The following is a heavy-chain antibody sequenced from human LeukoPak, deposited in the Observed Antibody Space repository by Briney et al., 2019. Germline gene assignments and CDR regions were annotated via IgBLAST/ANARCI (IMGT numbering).Heavy chain of an antibody. V-gene: IGHV3-7*01. CDR2: IKQDGSEK. CDR3: ARVRQYYDFWSGSFYFDY. J-gene: IGHJ4*02. D-gene: IGHD3-3*01. Sequence: PGGSLRLSCAASGFTFSSYWMSWVRQAPGKGLEWVANIKQDGSEKYYVDSVKGRFTISRDNAKNSLYLQMNSLRAADTAVYYCARVRQYYDFWSGSFYFDYWGQGTLVTVSS. CDR1: GFTFSSYW.